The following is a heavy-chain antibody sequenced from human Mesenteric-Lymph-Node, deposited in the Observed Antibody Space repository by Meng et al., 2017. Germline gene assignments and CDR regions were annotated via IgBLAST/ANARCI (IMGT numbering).Heavy chain of an antibody. CDR2: INYSETT. CDR3: ARERDGPLDP. CDR1: GGASSVCD. Sequence: QGHGPRWRTRLFSPTGAMSVAGAYAGGASSVCDWNSLCRRPGGGRRLIGDINYSETTNDNASRKSRVIISIATSKNQFALKPSSVTAADAAVYYCARERDGPLDPWGQGALVTVSS. V-gene: IGHV4-34*01. J-gene: IGHJ5*02. D-gene: IGHD1-1*01.